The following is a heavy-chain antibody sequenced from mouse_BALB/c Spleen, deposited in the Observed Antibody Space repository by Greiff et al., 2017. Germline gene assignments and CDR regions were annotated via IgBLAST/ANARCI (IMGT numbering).Heavy chain of an antibody. Sequence: DVKLVESGGGLVQPGGSRKLSCAASGFTFSSFGMHWVRQAPEKGLEWVAYISSGSSTIYYADTVKGRFTISRDNPKNTLFLQMTSLRSEDTAMYYCARSPHFTDWYFDVWGAGTTVTVSS. V-gene: IGHV5-17*02. CDR1: GFTFSSFG. J-gene: IGHJ1*01. CDR3: ARSPHFTDWYFDV. CDR2: ISSGSSTI.